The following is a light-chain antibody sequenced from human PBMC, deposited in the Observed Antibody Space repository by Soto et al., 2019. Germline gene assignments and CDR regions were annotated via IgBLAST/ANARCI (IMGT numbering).Light chain of an antibody. CDR3: QQYGSSPQT. CDR1: QSVSSN. J-gene: IGKJ1*01. V-gene: IGKV3-20*01. Sequence: VMTQSPATLSVSPGERATLSCRASQSVSSNLAWYQQKPGQAPRLLMYGASSRATGIPDRFSGSGSGTDFTLSISRLEPEDFAVYYCQQYGSSPQTLGQGTKVDIK. CDR2: GAS.